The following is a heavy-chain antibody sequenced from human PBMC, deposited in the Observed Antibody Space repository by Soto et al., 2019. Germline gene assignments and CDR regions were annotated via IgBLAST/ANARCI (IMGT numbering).Heavy chain of an antibody. J-gene: IGHJ4*02. Sequence: QLQLQESGPGLVKHSETLSLTCTVSGGSISSSSYYWGWIRQPPGKGLEWIGSIYYSGSTYYSPSRKSRVTISVDTAKNQFSLKLSSVTAADTAVYYCALSGSYGFDYWGQGTLVTVSS. CDR3: ALSGSYGFDY. CDR2: IYYSGST. CDR1: GGSISSSSYY. D-gene: IGHD3-10*01. V-gene: IGHV4-39*01.